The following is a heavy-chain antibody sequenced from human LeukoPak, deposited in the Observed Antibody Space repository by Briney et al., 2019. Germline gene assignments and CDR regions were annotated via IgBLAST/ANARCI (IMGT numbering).Heavy chain of an antibody. CDR1: GFTFSSYT. Sequence: GGSLRLSCAASGFTFSSYTMNGVRQPPGKGREGVSSIGSSSNFISYADSVKGRFTISRDNAKNSLYLQMNSVRAEDTAVYYCARSREDIVLVPASYWGQGTLVTVSS. D-gene: IGHD2-2*01. CDR3: ARSREDIVLVPASY. J-gene: IGHJ4*02. V-gene: IGHV3-21*01. CDR2: IGSSSNFI.